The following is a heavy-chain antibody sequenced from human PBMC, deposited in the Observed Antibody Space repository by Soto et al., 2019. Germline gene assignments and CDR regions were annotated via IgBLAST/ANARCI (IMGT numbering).Heavy chain of an antibody. J-gene: IGHJ4*02. CDR3: ARDHGGDYPLDS. D-gene: IGHD4-17*01. CDR2: IIPFFGTA. Sequence: SVKVYCKASGYTFTSYGISWVRQAPGQGLEWMGGIIPFFGTANYAQKFQGRVTITADESTSTAYMELSSLRSEDTAVYYCARDHGGDYPLDSWGQGTLVTVSS. V-gene: IGHV1-69*13. CDR1: GYTFTSYG.